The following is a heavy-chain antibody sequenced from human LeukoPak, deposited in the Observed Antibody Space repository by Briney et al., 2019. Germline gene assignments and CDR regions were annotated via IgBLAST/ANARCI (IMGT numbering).Heavy chain of an antibody. CDR3: ARDVVIGASYDYGDYVPFQH. CDR1: GFTFSSYA. CDR2: ISYDGSNK. J-gene: IGHJ1*01. D-gene: IGHD4-17*01. V-gene: IGHV3-30*14. Sequence: GGSLRLSCAASGFTFSSYAMHWVRQAPGKGLEWVAVISYDGSNKYYADSVKGRFTISRDNAKNTLYLQMSSLRVEDTAVYYCARDVVIGASYDYGDYVPFQHWGQGTLVTVSS.